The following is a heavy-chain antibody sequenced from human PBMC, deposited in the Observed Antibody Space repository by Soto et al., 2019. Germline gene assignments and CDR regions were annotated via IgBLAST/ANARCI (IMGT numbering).Heavy chain of an antibody. D-gene: IGHD2-2*01. Sequence: PGGSLRLSCAASGFTFSSYGMHWVRQAPGKGLEWVAVIWYDGSNKYCADSVKGRFTISRDNSKNTLYLQMNSLRAEDTAVYYCARDMSDFRYCSSTRCYFDYWGQGTLVTVSS. CDR1: GFTFSSYG. CDR2: IWYDGSNK. J-gene: IGHJ4*02. CDR3: ARDMSDFRYCSSTRCYFDY. V-gene: IGHV3-33*01.